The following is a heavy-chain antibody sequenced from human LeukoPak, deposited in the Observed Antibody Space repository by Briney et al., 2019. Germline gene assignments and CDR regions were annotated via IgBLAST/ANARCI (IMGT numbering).Heavy chain of an antibody. CDR2: ISSHDDRT. Sequence: GASVKVSCKASGYGFHSYGITWVRQAPGHGLEWMGWISSHDDRTEYAQKFQGRVTMSTDKSTSTASMELRRLTYDDTGVYYCARDGGRLQTPESPINDYWGQGTLVTVSS. J-gene: IGHJ4*02. D-gene: IGHD1-14*01. V-gene: IGHV1-18*01. CDR3: ARDGGRLQTPESPINDY. CDR1: GYGFHSYG.